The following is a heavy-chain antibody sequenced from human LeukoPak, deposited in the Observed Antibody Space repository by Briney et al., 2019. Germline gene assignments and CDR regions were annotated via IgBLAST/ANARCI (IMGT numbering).Heavy chain of an antibody. Sequence: GGSLRLSCGASGFTFSDCYTRWIRQAPGKGLEGVSYISGTSTYTNYADSDKGRFTSSRDNAKNSLYLQMNSLRAEDTAVYHCARDISYCGGDCAPYYFHYWGQGTLVTVSS. CDR3: ARDISYCGGDCAPYYFHY. CDR2: ISGTSTYT. CDR1: GFTFSDCY. D-gene: IGHD2-21*02. V-gene: IGHV3-11*05. J-gene: IGHJ4*02.